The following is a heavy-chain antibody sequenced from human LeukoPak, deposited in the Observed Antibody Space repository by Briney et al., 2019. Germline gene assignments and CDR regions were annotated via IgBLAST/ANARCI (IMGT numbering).Heavy chain of an antibody. CDR3: ARDLTVTSTCWFDL. CDR1: GFTFSSYT. CDR2: ITGSSTYI. Sequence: AGGSLRLSCAVSGFTFSSYTMNWVRQAPGEGLEWVSSITGSSTYIYYADSVKGRFTISRDNAKNSLYLQMNNLGAEDTAVYYCARDLTVTSTCWFDLWGQGTLVTVSS. V-gene: IGHV3-21*01. J-gene: IGHJ5*02. D-gene: IGHD4-11*01.